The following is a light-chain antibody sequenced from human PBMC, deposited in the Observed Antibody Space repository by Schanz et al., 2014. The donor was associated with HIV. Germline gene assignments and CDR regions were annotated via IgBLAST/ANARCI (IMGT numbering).Light chain of an antibody. V-gene: IGLV1-47*02. Sequence: QSVLTQPPSVSAAPGQKVTISCSGSNSNIGNNFVSWYRHLPGTAPKLLIYNTYHRPSGVPDRFSGSRSGTSASLAISGLRSEDEADYHCAAWDDSLNGWVFGGGTKLTVL. J-gene: IGLJ3*02. CDR1: NSNIGNNF. CDR2: NTY. CDR3: AAWDDSLNGWV.